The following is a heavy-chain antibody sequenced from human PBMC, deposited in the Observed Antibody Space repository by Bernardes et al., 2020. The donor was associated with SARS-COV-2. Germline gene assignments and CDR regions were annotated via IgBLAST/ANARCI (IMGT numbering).Heavy chain of an antibody. CDR1: GFIFSGYS. V-gene: IGHV3-48*01. Sequence: GGSLRLSCAASGFIFSGYSMNWVRQAPGKGLEWISSISSSSSTIYYADSVKGRFTISRDNAKNTLYLQMNSLRAEDTAVYYCAKGRGGYRYFQHWGQGTLVTVSP. CDR3: AKGRGGYRYFQH. CDR2: ISSSSSTI. D-gene: IGHD1-26*01. J-gene: IGHJ1*01.